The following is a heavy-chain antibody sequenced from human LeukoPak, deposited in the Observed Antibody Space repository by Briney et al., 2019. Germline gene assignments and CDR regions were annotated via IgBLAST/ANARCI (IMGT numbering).Heavy chain of an antibody. CDR2: ISSSSTYV. J-gene: IGHJ4*02. V-gene: IGHV3-21*01. Sequence: GGSLRLSCAASGFTFSSYSMNWVRQAPGKGLEWVSSISSSSTYVYYADSVKGRFAISRDNAKNSLYLQMNSLRAEDTAIYYCAREPTVTILWGQGTLVTVSS. CDR1: GFTFSSYS. CDR3: AREPTVTIL. D-gene: IGHD3-3*01.